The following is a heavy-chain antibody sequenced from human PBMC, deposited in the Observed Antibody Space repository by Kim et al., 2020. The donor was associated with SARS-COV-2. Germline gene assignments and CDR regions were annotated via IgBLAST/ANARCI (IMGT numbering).Heavy chain of an antibody. CDR1: GYTLTELS. D-gene: IGHD3-16*02. Sequence: ASVKVSCKVSGYTLTELSMHWVRQAPGKGLEWMGGFDPEDGETIYAQKFQGRVTMTEDTSTDTAYMELSSLRAEDTAMYYCATGRYYDYVWGSYRQRFGWFDPWGQGTLVTVSS. CDR2: FDPEDGET. J-gene: IGHJ5*02. V-gene: IGHV1-24*01. CDR3: ATGRYYDYVWGSYRQRFGWFDP.